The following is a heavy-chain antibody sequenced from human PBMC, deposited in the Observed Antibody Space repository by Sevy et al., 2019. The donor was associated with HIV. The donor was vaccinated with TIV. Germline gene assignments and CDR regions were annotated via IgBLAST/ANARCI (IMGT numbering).Heavy chain of an antibody. J-gene: IGHJ6*02. CDR1: GFTFSGSA. D-gene: IGHD6-19*01. CDR3: TSLSVAYCYGLDV. Sequence: GGSLRLSCAASGFTFSGSAMHWVRQASGKGLEWVGRIRSKANSYATAYAASVKGRFTISRDDSKNTAYLQMNSLKTEDTAVYYCTSLSVAYCYGLDVWGQGTTVTVSS. CDR2: IRSKANSYAT. V-gene: IGHV3-73*01.